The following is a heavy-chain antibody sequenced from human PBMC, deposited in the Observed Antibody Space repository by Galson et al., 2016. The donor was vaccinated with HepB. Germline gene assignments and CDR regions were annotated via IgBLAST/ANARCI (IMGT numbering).Heavy chain of an antibody. CDR3: TRLSGYTYGHDFDY. J-gene: IGHJ4*02. D-gene: IGHD5-18*01. CDR1: GFTFADAA. Sequence: SLRLSCATSGFTFADAAMTWFRQPPGTGLEWVGFISSQTYGGTSHYAAPGERRFTISRDASKSIVYVQMNSLETDDTALYYCTRLSGYTYGHDFDYWGQGTLVTVSS. V-gene: IGHV3-49*03. CDR2: ISSQTYGGTS.